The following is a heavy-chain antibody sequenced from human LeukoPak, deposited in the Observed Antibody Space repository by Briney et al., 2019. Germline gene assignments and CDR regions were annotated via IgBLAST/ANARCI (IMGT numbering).Heavy chain of an antibody. CDR3: AKDPVGAYYYDSSGYHGYFDY. Sequence: GGSLRLSCAASGFTFSSYGMHWVRQAPGKGLEWVAVISYDGSNKYYADSVKGRFTISRDNSKNTLYLQMNSLRAEDTAVYYCAKDPVGAYYYDSSGYHGYFDYWGQGTLVTVSS. CDR2: ISYDGSNK. J-gene: IGHJ4*02. D-gene: IGHD3-22*01. V-gene: IGHV3-30*18. CDR1: GFTFSSYG.